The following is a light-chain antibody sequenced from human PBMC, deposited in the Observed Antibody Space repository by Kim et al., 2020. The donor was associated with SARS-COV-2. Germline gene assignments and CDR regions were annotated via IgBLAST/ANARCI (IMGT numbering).Light chain of an antibody. Sequence: VMTQSPATLSLSPGERATLSCRASQSVSTNLAWYHQKPGQAPRLHIYGASTRATGIPARISGGGSGTDFTLTISSLQSGDFGIYYCQRYNNWFPYTFGRETKLEI. CDR1: QSVSTN. V-gene: IGKV3-15*01. J-gene: IGKJ2*01. CDR2: GAS. CDR3: QRYNNWFPYT.